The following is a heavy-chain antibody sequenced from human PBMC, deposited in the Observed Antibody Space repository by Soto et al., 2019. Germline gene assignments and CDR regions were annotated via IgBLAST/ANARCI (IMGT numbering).Heavy chain of an antibody. D-gene: IGHD3-9*01. CDR3: ARGPSYSDYSNDWFFDS. CDR1: GFTFSGYW. V-gene: IGHV3-7*03. J-gene: IGHJ4*02. Sequence: EVQLVESGGGFVQPGGSLRLACAASGFTFSGYWMTWVRQAPGKGLEWVADIKKDGTEKYYVDSVKGRFTISRDNDKKPVDLQMTGLTVEDTAVYRCARGPSYSDYSNDWFFDSWGQGALVTVSS. CDR2: IKKDGTEK.